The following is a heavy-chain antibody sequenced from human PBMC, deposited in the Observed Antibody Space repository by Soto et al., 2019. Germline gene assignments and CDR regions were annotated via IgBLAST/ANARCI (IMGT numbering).Heavy chain of an antibody. D-gene: IGHD5-18*01. CDR2: INAGNGNT. J-gene: IGHJ4*02. Sequence: ASVKVSCKASGYTFTSHAMHWVRQAPGQRLEWMGWINAGNGNTKYSQKFQGRVTITRDTSASTAYMELSSLRSEDTAVYYCARVPGIQLWVPYDYWGQGTLVTVSS. V-gene: IGHV1-3*01. CDR3: ARVPGIQLWVPYDY. CDR1: GYTFTSHA.